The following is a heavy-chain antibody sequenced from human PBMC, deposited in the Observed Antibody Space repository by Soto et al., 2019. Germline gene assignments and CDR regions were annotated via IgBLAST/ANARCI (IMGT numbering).Heavy chain of an antibody. CDR2: ITPALHLT. CDR1: GVSFNSYG. J-gene: IGHJ4*02. D-gene: IGHD2-2*03. V-gene: IGHV1-69*09. CDR3: AWMKMARLDH. Sequence: QVQLQQSGAEVKRPGSSVKVSCKASGVSFNSYGFARVRQAPGQGLEWLGKITPALHLTNYAQSFQGRVTITADTSTSTLYLELTSLTSKDTAVYYCAWMKMARLDHWGQGTLVTVSS.